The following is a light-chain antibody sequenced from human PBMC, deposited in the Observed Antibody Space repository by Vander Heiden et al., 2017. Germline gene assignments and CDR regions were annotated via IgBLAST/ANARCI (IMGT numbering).Light chain of an antibody. CDR1: SSNIATTN. CDR2: SDD. Sequence: QSVLSQPPSASGTPGQRATISCPRSSSNIATTNVNWYQHLPGTAPKLLTYSDDQRPSGVPDRFSGSKSGTSASLAISGLQSEDEADYYCAAWDDSLIGPVFGGGTKLTVL. V-gene: IGLV1-44*01. CDR3: AAWDDSLIGPV. J-gene: IGLJ3*02.